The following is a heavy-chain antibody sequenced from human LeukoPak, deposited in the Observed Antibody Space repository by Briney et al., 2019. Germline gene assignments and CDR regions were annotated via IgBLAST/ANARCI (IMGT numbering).Heavy chain of an antibody. CDR2: IIPIFGTA. J-gene: IGHJ3*02. V-gene: IGHV1-69*13. Sequence: GASVKVSCKASGYTFTSYGISWVRQAPGQGLEWMGGIIPIFGTANYAQKFQGRVTITADESTSTAYMELSSLRSEDTAVYYCARGGGSITIFGVVPDDAFDIWGQGTMVTVSS. CDR1: GYTFTSYG. CDR3: ARGGGSITIFGVVPDDAFDI. D-gene: IGHD3-3*01.